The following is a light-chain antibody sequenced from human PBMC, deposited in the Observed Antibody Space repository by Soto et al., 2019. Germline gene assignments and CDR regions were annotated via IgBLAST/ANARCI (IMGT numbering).Light chain of an antibody. CDR2: KAS. CDR1: QTISSW. CDR3: QQYNSYWT. J-gene: IGKJ1*01. V-gene: IGKV1-5*03. Sequence: DIQMTQSPSTLSGPVGDRVTITCRASQTISSWLAWYQQKPGKATKLLIYKASSLESGVPSRFSGSGSGTEFTLTISSLQPDDFATYYCQQYNSYWTFGQGTKVDIK.